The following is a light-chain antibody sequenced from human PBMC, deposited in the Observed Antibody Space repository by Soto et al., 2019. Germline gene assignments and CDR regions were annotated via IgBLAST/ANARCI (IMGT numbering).Light chain of an antibody. CDR3: SSYTSSNTRV. Sequence: QAALTQPASVSGSPGQSITIACTGTSSDVGGYNYVSWYQQHPGKAPKLMIYEVSNRPSGVSNRFSGSKSGTTASLTISGLQAEDEADYYFSSYTSSNTRVLVGGTKVTVL. CDR2: EVS. V-gene: IGLV2-14*01. CDR1: SSDVGGYNY. J-gene: IGLJ3*02.